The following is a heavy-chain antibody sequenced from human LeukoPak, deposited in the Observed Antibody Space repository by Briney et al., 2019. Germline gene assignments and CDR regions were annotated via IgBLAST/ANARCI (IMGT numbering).Heavy chain of an antibody. V-gene: IGHV1-18*01. CDR3: ARENCSGGSCHMVPAGNWFDP. CDR1: GYTFTSYG. J-gene: IGHJ5*02. CDR2: ISSYNGNT. D-gene: IGHD2-15*01. Sequence: ASVKVSCKASGYTFTSYGFSWVQQAPGQGLEWMGWISSYNGNTNYAQNFQGRVTMTTDTSTRTAYMELRSLRSDDTAVYYCARENCSGGSCHMVPAGNWFDPWGQGTLVTVSS.